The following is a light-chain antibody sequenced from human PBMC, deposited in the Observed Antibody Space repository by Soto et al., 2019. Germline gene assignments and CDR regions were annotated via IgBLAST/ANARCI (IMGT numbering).Light chain of an antibody. CDR2: AAS. J-gene: IGKJ4*01. CDR1: QSISTY. V-gene: IGKV1-39*01. CDR3: QQSYSNPRT. Sequence: DIQMTQSPSSLSASIGDRITITCRASQSISTYLNWYQQKPGKAPKLLIYAASTLQSGVPSRFRGSGSGTDFALTISSLQPEDFATYYCQQSYSNPRTFGGGTKVEIK.